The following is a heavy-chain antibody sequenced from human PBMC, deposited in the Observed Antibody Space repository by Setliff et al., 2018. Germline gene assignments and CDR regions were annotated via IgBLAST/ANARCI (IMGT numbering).Heavy chain of an antibody. Sequence: SETLSLTCTVSGASVTSFDYYWSRIRQPPGKGLEYIGHISHGVSTSYSPSLKSRLSISADTSKNQFSLKLTSVTAADTAVYYCARTHRTTTSRFYFHYWGQGIVVTVSS. V-gene: IGHV4-30-4*01. CDR1: GASVTSFDYY. CDR3: ARTHRTTTSRFYFHY. J-gene: IGHJ4*02. D-gene: IGHD1-1*01. CDR2: ISHGVST.